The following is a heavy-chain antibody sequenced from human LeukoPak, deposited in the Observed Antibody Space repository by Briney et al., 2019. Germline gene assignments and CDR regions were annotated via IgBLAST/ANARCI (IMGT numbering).Heavy chain of an antibody. J-gene: IGHJ6*02. CDR2: IYYSGST. Sequence: SETLSLTCTVSGGSISSYYWSWIRQPPGKGLGWSGYIYYSGSTNYNPSLKSRVTISVDTSKNQFSLKLSSVTAADTAVYYCAAITGGMDVWGQGTTVTVSS. D-gene: IGHD5-12*01. V-gene: IGHV4-59*01. CDR3: AAITGGMDV. CDR1: GGSISSYY.